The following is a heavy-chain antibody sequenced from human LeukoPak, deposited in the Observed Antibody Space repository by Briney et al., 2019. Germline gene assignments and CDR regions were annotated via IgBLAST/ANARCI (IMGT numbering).Heavy chain of an antibody. CDR3: ARIRYSDCSGGSCYYYFDY. J-gene: IGHJ4*02. CDR2: IDWDDDK. Sequence: SGPALVKPTQTLTLTCTFSGFSLSTSGMCVSWIRQPPGKALEWLARIDWDDDKYYSTSLKTRLTISKDTSKNRVVLTMTNMDPVDTATYYCARIRYSDCSGGSCYYYFDYWGQGTLVTVSS. CDR1: GFSLSTSGMC. D-gene: IGHD2-15*01. V-gene: IGHV2-70*11.